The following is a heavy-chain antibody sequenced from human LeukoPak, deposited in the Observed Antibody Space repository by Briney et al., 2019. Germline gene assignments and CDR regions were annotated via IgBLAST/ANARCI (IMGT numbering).Heavy chain of an antibody. CDR1: GYTFTSYY. CDR3: AREIGPRQLHLWGSAFDY. J-gene: IGHJ4*02. V-gene: IGHV1-46*01. D-gene: IGHD5-24*01. CDR2: INPSGGSK. Sequence: ASVKVSCKASGYTFTSYYIHWVRQAPGQGLEWMGLINPSGGSKNYAQKFQGRVTMTRDTSTSTVYMELSSLRSEDTAVYYCAREIGPRQLHLWGSAFDYWGQGTLVTVSS.